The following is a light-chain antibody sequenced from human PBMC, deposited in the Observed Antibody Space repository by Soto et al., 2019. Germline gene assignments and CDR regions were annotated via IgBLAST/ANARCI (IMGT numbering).Light chain of an antibody. V-gene: IGLV2-14*01. J-gene: IGLJ2*01. Sequence: QSVLTQPASVSGSPGQSITISCTGTSSDIGNYNYVSWCQQHPGKAPKLMIYEVSNRPSGVSNRFSGSKSGNTASLTISGLQAEDEADYYCSSYTSNTTVIFGGGTKVTVL. CDR1: SSDIGNYNY. CDR3: SSYTSNTTVI. CDR2: EVS.